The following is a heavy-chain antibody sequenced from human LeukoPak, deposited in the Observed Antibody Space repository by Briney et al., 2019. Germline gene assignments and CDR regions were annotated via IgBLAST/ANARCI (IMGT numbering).Heavy chain of an antibody. CDR3: ARDQRDFDWYYAFDI. CDR1: GYTFTGYY. CDR2: INPNSGVT. V-gene: IGHV1-2*02. J-gene: IGHJ3*02. Sequence: ASVKVSCKASGYTFTGYYIHWVRQAPGQGLEWMGWINPNSGVTHYPQKFQGRVTLTRDTSIRTAYMELRGLRSDDTAVYYCARDQRDFDWYYAFDIWGQGTMVTVSS. D-gene: IGHD3-9*01.